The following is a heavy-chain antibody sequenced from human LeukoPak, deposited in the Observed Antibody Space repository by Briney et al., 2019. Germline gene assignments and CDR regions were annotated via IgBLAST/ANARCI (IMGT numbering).Heavy chain of an antibody. CDR3: AREPGGAAPLDY. V-gene: IGHV4-4*07. J-gene: IGHJ4*02. Sequence: SETLSLTCTVSGGSISSYYWSWIRQPAGKGLGWIGRIYTSGSTNYNPSLKSRVTMSVDTSKNQFSLKLSSVTAADTAVYYCAREPGGAAPLDYWGQGTLVTVSS. D-gene: IGHD6-13*01. CDR2: IYTSGST. CDR1: GGSISSYY.